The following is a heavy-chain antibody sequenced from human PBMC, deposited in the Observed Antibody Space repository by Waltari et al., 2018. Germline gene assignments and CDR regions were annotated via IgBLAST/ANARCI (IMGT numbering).Heavy chain of an antibody. CDR3: ARLIVGATSGGMDV. CDR2: INHSGST. V-gene: IGHV4-34*01. CDR1: GGSFSGYY. J-gene: IGHJ6*02. Sequence: QVQLQQWGAGLLKPSETLSLTCAVYGGSFSGYYWSWIRQPPGKGLEWIGEINHSGSTKHNPSLKRRVTISVDTSKNQCSLKLSSVTAADTAVYYCARLIVGATSGGMDVWGQGTTVTVSS. D-gene: IGHD1-26*01.